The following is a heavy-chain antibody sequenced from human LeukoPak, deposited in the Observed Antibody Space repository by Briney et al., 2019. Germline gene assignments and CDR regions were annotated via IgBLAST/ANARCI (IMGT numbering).Heavy chain of an antibody. V-gene: IGHV3-53*01. CDR1: GFTFSSYE. J-gene: IGHJ3*02. CDR3: ARGYGDNDAFDI. CDR2: IYSGGST. Sequence: PGGSLRLSCAASGFTFSSYEMNWVRQAPGKGLEWVSVIYSGGSTYYADSVKGRFTISRDNSKNTLYLQMNSLRAEDTAVYYCARGYGDNDAFDIWGQGTMVTVSS. D-gene: IGHD4-17*01.